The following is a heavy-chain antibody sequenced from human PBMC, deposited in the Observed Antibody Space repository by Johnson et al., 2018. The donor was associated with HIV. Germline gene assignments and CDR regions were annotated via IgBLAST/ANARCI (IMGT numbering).Heavy chain of an antibody. Sequence: QVQLVESGGGVVQPGRSLRLSCAASGFTFSTYSMHWVRQAPGKGLEWVAVISYDEINKYYVDSVKGRFTISRDNSKNTLYLQMNSLRAEDTAVYYRARAEYCGGDCSSAFDIWGQGTMVTVSS. V-gene: IGHV3-30*04. CDR1: GFTFSTYS. D-gene: IGHD2-21*01. J-gene: IGHJ3*02. CDR3: ARAEYCGGDCSSAFDI. CDR2: ISYDEINK.